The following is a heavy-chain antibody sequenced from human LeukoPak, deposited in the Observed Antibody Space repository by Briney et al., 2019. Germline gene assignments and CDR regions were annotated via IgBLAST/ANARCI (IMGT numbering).Heavy chain of an antibody. V-gene: IGHV1-3*01. CDR1: GYTFTTYA. CDR2: INAGNGDA. J-gene: IGHJ5*02. CDR3: GKSAPSGFDP. Sequence: VASVKVSCKASGYTFTTYAIHWVRQAPGRSLEWMGRINAGNGDAKYPQNFHDRITITRDTSASTVYMELTSLRSEDTAVYYCGKSAPSGFDPWGQGTLVTVSS.